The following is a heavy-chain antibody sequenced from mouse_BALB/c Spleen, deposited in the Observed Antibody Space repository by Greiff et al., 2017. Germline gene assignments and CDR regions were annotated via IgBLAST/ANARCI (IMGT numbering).Heavy chain of an antibody. J-gene: IGHJ3*01. CDR1: EYEFPSHD. CDR2: INSDGGST. D-gene: IGHD1-1*02. CDR3: ASGAWFAY. V-gene: IGHV5-2*01. Sequence: EVKLLESGAGLVQPGESLKLSCESNEYEFPSHDMSWVRQTPEKRLEWVAAINSDGGSTYYPDTMERRFIISRDNTKKTLYLQMSSLRSEDTALYYSASGAWFAYWGQGTLVTVSA.